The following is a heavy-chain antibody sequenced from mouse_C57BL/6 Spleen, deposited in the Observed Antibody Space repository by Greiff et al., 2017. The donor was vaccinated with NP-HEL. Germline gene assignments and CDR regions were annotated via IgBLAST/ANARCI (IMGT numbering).Heavy chain of an antibody. J-gene: IGHJ4*01. CDR3: ARGRSCGDY. Sequence: VQLQQPGAELVKPGASVKLSCKASGYTFTSYWMQWVKQRPGQGLEWIGEIDPSDSYTNYNQKFKGKATLTVDTSSSTAYMQLSSLTSEDSAVYYCARGRSCGDYWGQGTSVTVSS. CDR2: IDPSDSYT. V-gene: IGHV1-50*01. CDR1: GYTFTSYW.